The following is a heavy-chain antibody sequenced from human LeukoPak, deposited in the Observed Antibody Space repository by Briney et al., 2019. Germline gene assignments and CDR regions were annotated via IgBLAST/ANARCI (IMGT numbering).Heavy chain of an antibody. CDR1: GFTFSSYS. J-gene: IGHJ6*04. V-gene: IGHV3-21*04. Sequence: GGSLRLSCAASGFTFSSYSMNWVRQAPGKGLEWVSSISSSSSYIHYADSVKGRFIISRDNAKNSLYLQMNSLRVEDTAMYYCATDRGLRWGKGTTVTVSS. CDR2: ISSSSSYI. CDR3: ATDRGLR.